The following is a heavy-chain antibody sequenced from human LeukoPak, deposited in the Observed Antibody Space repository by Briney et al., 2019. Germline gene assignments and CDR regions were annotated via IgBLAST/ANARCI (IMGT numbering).Heavy chain of an antibody. CDR2: IYHSGEI. CDR1: GGSISSSNW. Sequence: SETLSLTCGVSGGSISSSNWWSWVRQPPGRGLEWIGQIYHSGEINYNPSLKSRVTISVDTSKNHFSLKLSSVTAADTAVYYCARVRHTVDLPLNFDYWGQGTLVTVSS. CDR3: ARVRHTVDLPLNFDY. J-gene: IGHJ4*02. D-gene: IGHD4-23*01. V-gene: IGHV4-4*02.